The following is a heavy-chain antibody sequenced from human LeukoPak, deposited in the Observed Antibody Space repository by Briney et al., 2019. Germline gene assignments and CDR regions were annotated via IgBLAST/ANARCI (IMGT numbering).Heavy chain of an antibody. D-gene: IGHD3-10*01. J-gene: IGHJ4*02. CDR1: GFTFNTYA. Sequence: GSLRLSCAASGFTFNTYAMSWVRQAPGKGLEWIGYIYYSGSTNYNPSLKSRVTISVDTSKNQFSLKLSSVTAADTAVYYCARDLGDGYIDYWGQGTLVTVSS. V-gene: IGHV4-59*01. CDR2: IYYSGST. CDR3: ARDLGDGYIDY.